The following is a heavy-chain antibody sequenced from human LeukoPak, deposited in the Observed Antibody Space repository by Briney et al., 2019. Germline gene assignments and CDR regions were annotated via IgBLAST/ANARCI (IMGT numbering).Heavy chain of an antibody. CDR2: ISWNSGSI. J-gene: IGHJ4*02. Sequence: GGSLRLSWAASGFTFDDYAMHWVRQAPGKGLEWVSGISWNSGSIGYADSVKGRFTISRDNAKNSLYLQMNSLRAEDTALYYCAKALRITIFGVGGLGHWGQGTLVTVSS. V-gene: IGHV3-9*01. D-gene: IGHD3-3*01. CDR1: GFTFDDYA. CDR3: AKALRITIFGVGGLGH.